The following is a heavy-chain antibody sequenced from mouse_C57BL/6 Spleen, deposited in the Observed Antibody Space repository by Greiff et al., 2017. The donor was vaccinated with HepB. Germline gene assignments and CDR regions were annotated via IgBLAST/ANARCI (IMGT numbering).Heavy chain of an antibody. J-gene: IGHJ4*01. CDR2: IYPGDGDT. CDR3: ARHYGSSPYYYAMDY. Sequence: QVQLQQSGAELVKPGASVKISCKASGYAFSSYWMNWVKQRPGKGLEWIGQIYPGDGDTNYNGKFKGKATLTADKSSSTAYMQLSSLTSEDSAVYFCARHYGSSPYYYAMDYWGQGTSVTVSS. D-gene: IGHD1-1*01. V-gene: IGHV1-80*01. CDR1: GYAFSSYW.